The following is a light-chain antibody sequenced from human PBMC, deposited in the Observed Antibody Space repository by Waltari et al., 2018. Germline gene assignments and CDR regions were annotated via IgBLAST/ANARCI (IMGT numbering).Light chain of an antibody. CDR2: YDS. CDR3: QVWDANNDPGV. CDR1: NIETKS. Sequence: SYVLTQPPSVSVAPGKTARITCGGNNIETKSVHWYQQKPGQAPILVISYDSDRPSGIPERFSCSNSGNTATLTISRVEAADEADYYCQVWDANNDPGVFGTGTEVTVL. J-gene: IGLJ1*01. V-gene: IGLV3-21*04.